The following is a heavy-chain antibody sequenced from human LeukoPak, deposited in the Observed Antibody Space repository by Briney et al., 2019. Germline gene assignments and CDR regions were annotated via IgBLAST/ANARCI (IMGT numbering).Heavy chain of an antibody. CDR1: GYDFTTYW. CDR3: ARFTGDRAFSGSGNYYTYFQH. CDR2: IYPGDSDT. V-gene: IGHV5-51*01. D-gene: IGHD3-10*01. Sequence: GESLKISCKGSGYDFTTYWIAWVRQMPGKGLEWMGIIYPGDSDTRYSPSFQGQVTISADKSISTAYLQWSSLKASDTAIYYCARFTGDRAFSGSGNYYTYFQHWGQGTLVTVSS. J-gene: IGHJ1*01.